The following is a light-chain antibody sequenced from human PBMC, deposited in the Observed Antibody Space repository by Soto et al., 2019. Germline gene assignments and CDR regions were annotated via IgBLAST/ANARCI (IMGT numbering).Light chain of an antibody. CDR3: QQYNKGPPWT. CDR1: EGVGTN. J-gene: IGKJ1*01. Sequence: EVVMTQSPATLSVSPGDSATLSCRASEGVGTNLAWYQQTPGQGPRLLIYATSTRATGIPARFSGSGSGTEFTLIISGLQSEDFAIYYCQQYNKGPPWTFGQGTKVEIK. CDR2: ATS. V-gene: IGKV3-15*01.